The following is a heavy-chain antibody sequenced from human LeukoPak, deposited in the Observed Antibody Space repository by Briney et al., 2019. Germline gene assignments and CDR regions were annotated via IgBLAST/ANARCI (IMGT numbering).Heavy chain of an antibody. J-gene: IGHJ4*02. CDR3: AREGYTNGWYRN. D-gene: IGHD6-19*01. CDR2: IFSSGST. V-gene: IGHV3-53*01. Sequence: GGSLRLSCAASGFIVSSNYMSWVRQAPGKGLEWVSVIFSSGSTYYADSVKGRFTISRDNSKNTLYLQMDSLRAEDTAVYFCAREGYTNGWYRNWGQGTLVTVSS. CDR1: GFIVSSNY.